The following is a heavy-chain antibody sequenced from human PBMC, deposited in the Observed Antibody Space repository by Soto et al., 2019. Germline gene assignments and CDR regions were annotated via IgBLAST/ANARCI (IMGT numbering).Heavy chain of an antibody. J-gene: IGHJ5*02. Sequence: QVQLVQSGAEVKKPGASVKVSCKASGYTFTGYYMHWVRQAPGQGLEWMGWINPNSGGTNYAQTFQGWVTMTRDTSISTAYMELSRLRSDDTAVYYCARARRYSSSWDPWGQGTLVTVSS. V-gene: IGHV1-2*04. D-gene: IGHD6-13*01. CDR1: GYTFTGYY. CDR2: INPNSGGT. CDR3: ARARRYSSSWDP.